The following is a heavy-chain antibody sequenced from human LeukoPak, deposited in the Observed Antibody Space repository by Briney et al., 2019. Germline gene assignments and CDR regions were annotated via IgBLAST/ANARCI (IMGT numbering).Heavy chain of an antibody. CDR2: ISGSGGST. Sequence: GGSLRLSCAASGFTFSSYSMNWVRQAPGKGLEWVSAISGSGGSTYYADSVKGRFTISRDNSKNTLYLQMNSLKAEDTAVYYCAKEYTGYRSSTSCRRGAFDIWGQGTMVTVSS. J-gene: IGHJ3*02. D-gene: IGHD2-2*01. CDR3: AKEYTGYRSSTSCRRGAFDI. CDR1: GFTFSSYS. V-gene: IGHV3-23*01.